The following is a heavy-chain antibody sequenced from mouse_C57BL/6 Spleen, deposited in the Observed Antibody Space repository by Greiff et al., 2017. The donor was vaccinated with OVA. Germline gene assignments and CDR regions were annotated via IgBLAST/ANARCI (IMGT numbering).Heavy chain of an antibody. CDR3: ARGSNYAAY. V-gene: IGHV1-50*01. Sequence: QVQLKQPGAELVKPGASVKLSCKASGYTFTSYWMQWVKQRPGQGLEWIGEIDPSDSYTNYNQKFKGKATLTVDTSSSTAYMQLSSLTSEDSAVYYCARGSNYAAYWGQGTLGTVSA. J-gene: IGHJ3*01. D-gene: IGHD2-5*01. CDR1: GYTFTSYW. CDR2: IDPSDSYT.